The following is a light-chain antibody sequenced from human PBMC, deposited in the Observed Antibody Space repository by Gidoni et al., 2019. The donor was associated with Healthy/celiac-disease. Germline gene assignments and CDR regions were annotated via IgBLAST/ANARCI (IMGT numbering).Light chain of an antibody. Sequence: DIQMTQSPSSLSAPVGDRVTITCRASQSISSYLNWYQQKPGKAPKLLIYAASSLQSGVPSRVSGSGSGTDFTLTISSLQPEDFATYYCQQSYSTPELTFXGXTKVEIK. CDR2: AAS. CDR3: QQSYSTPELT. J-gene: IGKJ4*01. CDR1: QSISSY. V-gene: IGKV1-39*01.